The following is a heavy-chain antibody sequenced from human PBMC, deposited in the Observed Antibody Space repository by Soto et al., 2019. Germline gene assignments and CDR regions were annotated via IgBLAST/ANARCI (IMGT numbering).Heavy chain of an antibody. CDR3: AREELIVVVPAALYGMDV. CDR1: GFTFSSYS. D-gene: IGHD2-2*01. Sequence: SLRLSCAASGFTFSSYSMNWVRQAPGKGLEWVSSISSSSSYIYYADSVKGRFTISRDNAKNSLYLQMNSLRAEDTAVYYCAREELIVVVPAALYGMDVWGQGTTVTVSS. V-gene: IGHV3-21*01. J-gene: IGHJ6*02. CDR2: ISSSSSYI.